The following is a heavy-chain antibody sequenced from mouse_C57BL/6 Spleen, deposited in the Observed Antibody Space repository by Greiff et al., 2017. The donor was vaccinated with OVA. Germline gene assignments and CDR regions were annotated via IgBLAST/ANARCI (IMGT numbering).Heavy chain of an antibody. CDR2: IYPGDGDT. J-gene: IGHJ4*01. CDR3: ARTDDYGYAMDY. D-gene: IGHD2-4*01. CDR1: GYAFSSYW. Sequence: QVQLQQSGAELVKPGASVKISCKASGYAFSSYWMNWVKQRPGKGLEWIGQIYPGDGDTNYNGKFKGKATLTADKSSSTAYMQLSSLTSADSAVYFCARTDDYGYAMDYWGQGTSVTVSS. V-gene: IGHV1-80*01.